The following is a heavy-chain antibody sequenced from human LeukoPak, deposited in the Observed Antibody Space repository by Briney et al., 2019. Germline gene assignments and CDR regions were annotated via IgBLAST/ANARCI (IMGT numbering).Heavy chain of an antibody. Sequence: ASVKVSCKASGGTFSSYAISWVRQAPGQGLEWMGRIIPILGIANYAQKFQGRVTITADKSTSTAYMELRSLRSDDTAVYYCARDAVVTASTDYWGQGTLVTVSS. J-gene: IGHJ4*02. V-gene: IGHV1-69*04. CDR3: ARDAVVTASTDY. D-gene: IGHD2-21*02. CDR2: IIPILGIA. CDR1: GGTFSSYA.